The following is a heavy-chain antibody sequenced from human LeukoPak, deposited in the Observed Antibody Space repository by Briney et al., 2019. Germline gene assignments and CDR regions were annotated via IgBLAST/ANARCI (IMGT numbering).Heavy chain of an antibody. CDR1: GFTFSSYS. D-gene: IGHD3-9*01. J-gene: IGHJ4*02. CDR3: ARDPYDILTGVDY. V-gene: IGHV3-21*01. Sequence: GGSLRLSCAASGFTFSSYSMNWVRQAPGKGLEWVSSISSSSYIYYADSVKGRFTISRDNAKNSLYLQMNSLRAEDTAVYYCARDPYDILTGVDYWGQGTLVTVSS. CDR2: ISSSSYI.